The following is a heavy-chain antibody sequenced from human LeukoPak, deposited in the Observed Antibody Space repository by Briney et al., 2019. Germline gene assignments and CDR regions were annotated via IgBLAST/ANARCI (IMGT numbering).Heavy chain of an antibody. J-gene: IGHJ4*02. Sequence: PSETLSLTCAVSGYSISSGYYWGWIRQPPGKGLEWIGSIYHSGSTYYNPSLKSRVTISVDTSKNQFSLKLSSVTAADTAVYYCARYCSSTSCYTYWGQGTLVTVPS. V-gene: IGHV4-38-2*01. CDR2: IYHSGST. CDR3: ARYCSSTSCYTY. D-gene: IGHD2-2*02. CDR1: GYSISSGYY.